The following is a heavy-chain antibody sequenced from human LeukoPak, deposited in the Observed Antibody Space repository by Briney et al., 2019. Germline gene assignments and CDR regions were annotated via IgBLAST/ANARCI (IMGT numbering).Heavy chain of an antibody. CDR2: INPNSGGT. J-gene: IGHJ3*02. CDR1: GYTFTGYY. Sequence: ASVKVSCKASGYTFTGYYMHWVRQAPGQGLEWMGWINPNSGGTNYAQKFQGRVTMTRDTSISTAYMELSRLRSDDTAVYYCARGLYYYDSSGYDDAFDIWGQGTMVTVSS. D-gene: IGHD3-22*01. V-gene: IGHV1-2*02. CDR3: ARGLYYYDSSGYDDAFDI.